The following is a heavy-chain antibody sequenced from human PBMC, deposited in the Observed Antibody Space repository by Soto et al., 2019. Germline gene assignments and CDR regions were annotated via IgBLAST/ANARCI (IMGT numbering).Heavy chain of an antibody. Sequence: GGSLRLSCAASGFTFSSYWMHWVRQAPGKGLVWVSRINSDGSSTIYADSVKGRFTISRDNAKNTLYLQMNSLRAEDTAVYYCARDGGVYYFDYWGQGTLVTVSS. CDR2: INSDGSST. J-gene: IGHJ4*02. CDR1: GFTFSSYW. CDR3: ARDGGVYYFDY. D-gene: IGHD3-16*01. V-gene: IGHV3-74*01.